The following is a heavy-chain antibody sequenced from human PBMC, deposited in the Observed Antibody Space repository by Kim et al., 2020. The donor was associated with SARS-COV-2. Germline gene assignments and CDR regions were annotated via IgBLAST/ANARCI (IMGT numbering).Heavy chain of an antibody. D-gene: IGHD4-17*01. Sequence: KFQGRVTITEDTSTDTAYMELSSLRSEDTAVYYCATDRGDYGGNFRWFDPWGQGTLVTVSS. CDR3: ATDRGDYGGNFRWFDP. J-gene: IGHJ5*02. V-gene: IGHV1-24*01.